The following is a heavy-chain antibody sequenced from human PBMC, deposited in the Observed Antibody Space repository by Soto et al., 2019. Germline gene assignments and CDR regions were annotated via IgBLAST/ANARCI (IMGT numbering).Heavy chain of an antibody. Sequence: EVQLVESGGGLVQPGRSLRLSCAASGFTLDDFAMHWVRQAPGKGLEWVAGINWRSDDRGYADSVKGRFTIFRDNAKNTLYLQMNSLRIEDTALYYCAKDSEQWLVTGVEVSWGQGTLVTVSS. J-gene: IGHJ4*02. CDR3: AKDSEQWLVTGVEVS. CDR1: GFTLDDFA. CDR2: INWRSDDR. D-gene: IGHD6-19*01. V-gene: IGHV3-9*01.